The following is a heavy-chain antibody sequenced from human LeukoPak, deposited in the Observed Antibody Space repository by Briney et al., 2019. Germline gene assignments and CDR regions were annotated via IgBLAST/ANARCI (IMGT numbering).Heavy chain of an antibody. CDR1: GFTFSNAW. CDR3: TTEGLLWFGELYRDAFDI. Sequence: PGGSLRLSCAAPGFTFSNAWMSWVRQAPGKGLEWVGRIKSKTDGGTTDYAAPVKGRFTISRDDSKNTLYLQMNSLKTEDTAVYYCTTEGLLWFGELYRDAFDIWGQGTMVTVSS. V-gene: IGHV3-15*01. J-gene: IGHJ3*02. CDR2: IKSKTDGGTT. D-gene: IGHD3-10*01.